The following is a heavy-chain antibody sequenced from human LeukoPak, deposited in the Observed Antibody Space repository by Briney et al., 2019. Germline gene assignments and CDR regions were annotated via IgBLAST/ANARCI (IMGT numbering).Heavy chain of an antibody. CDR2: IIPIFGTA. CDR3: ASDILRTIGPLVSVPHFDY. Sequence: SVKVSCKASGGTFSSYAISWVRQAPGQGLEWMGGIIPIFGTANYAQKFQGRVTITADESTSTAYMELSSLRSEDTAVYYCASDILRTIGPLVSVPHFDYWGQGTLVTVSS. CDR1: GGTFSSYA. D-gene: IGHD3-9*01. J-gene: IGHJ4*02. V-gene: IGHV1-69*13.